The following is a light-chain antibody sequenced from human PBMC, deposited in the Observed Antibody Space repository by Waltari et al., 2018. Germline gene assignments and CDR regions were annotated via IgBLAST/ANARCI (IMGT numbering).Light chain of an antibody. CDR1: QSVFNY. V-gene: IGKV3-11*01. Sequence: EIVLTQSPVTLSLSAGERATLSCRASQSVFNYLAWYQQKPGQAPRLLIYDTSKRATGIPPRFSGSGSGIDFTLTISNLEAEDFALYYCQLGSLLPLTFGGGTKVEIK. CDR2: DTS. J-gene: IGKJ4*01. CDR3: QLGSLLPLT.